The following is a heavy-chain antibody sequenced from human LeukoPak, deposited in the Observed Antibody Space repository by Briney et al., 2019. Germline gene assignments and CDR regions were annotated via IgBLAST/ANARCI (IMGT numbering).Heavy chain of an antibody. CDR1: GYRFTGHY. Sequence: ASVKVSCKASGYRFTGHYMHWVRQAPGQGLEWMGWINPNSGGTNYAQKFQGRVTMTRDTSISTAYMELSRLRSDDTAVYYCARDGYCSGGSCYPFDYWGQGTLVTVSS. J-gene: IGHJ4*02. CDR2: INPNSGGT. CDR3: ARDGYCSGGSCYPFDY. D-gene: IGHD2-15*01. V-gene: IGHV1-2*02.